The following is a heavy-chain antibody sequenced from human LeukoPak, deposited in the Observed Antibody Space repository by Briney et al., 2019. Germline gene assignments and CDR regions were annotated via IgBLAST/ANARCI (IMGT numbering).Heavy chain of an antibody. J-gene: IGHJ6*02. V-gene: IGHV4-34*01. CDR2: INHSGST. CDR3: ARGGFGVVVPAAMVGMDV. D-gene: IGHD2-2*01. CDR1: GGSFSGYY. Sequence: SETLSLTCAAYGGSFSGYYWSWIRQPPGKGLEWIGEINHSGSTNYNPSLKSRVTISVDTSKNQFSLKLSSVTAADTAVYYCARGGFGVVVPAAMVGMDVWGQGTTVTVSS.